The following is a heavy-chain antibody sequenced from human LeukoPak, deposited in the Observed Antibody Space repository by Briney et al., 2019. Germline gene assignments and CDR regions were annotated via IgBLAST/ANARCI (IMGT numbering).Heavy chain of an antibody. D-gene: IGHD2-21*02. Sequence: SETLSLTCAVYGGSFSGYYWSWIRQPPGKGLEWIGEINHSGSTNYNPSLKSRVTISVDTSKNQFSLKLSSVTAADTAVYYCARGPITTAIDYWGQGTLVTASS. CDR2: INHSGST. V-gene: IGHV4-34*01. CDR3: ARGPITTAIDY. CDR1: GGSFSGYY. J-gene: IGHJ4*02.